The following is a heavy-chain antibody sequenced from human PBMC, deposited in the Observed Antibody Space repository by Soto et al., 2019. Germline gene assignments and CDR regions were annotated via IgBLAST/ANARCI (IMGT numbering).Heavy chain of an antibody. CDR3: ARGTSGDIVVVVAATGPYDAFDI. D-gene: IGHD2-15*01. CDR1: GGSFSGYY. Sequence: PSETLSLTYAVYGGSFSGYYWSWIRQPPGKGLEWIGEINHSGSTNYNPSLKGRVTISVDTSKNQFSLKLSSVTAADTAVYYCARGTSGDIVVVVAATGPYDAFDIWGQGTMVTVSS. V-gene: IGHV4-34*01. CDR2: INHSGST. J-gene: IGHJ3*02.